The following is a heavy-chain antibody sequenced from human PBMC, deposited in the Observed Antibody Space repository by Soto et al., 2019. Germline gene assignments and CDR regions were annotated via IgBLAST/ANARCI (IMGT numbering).Heavy chain of an antibody. Sequence: GESLKISCKGSGYSFTSYWISWVRQMPRKGLEWMGRIDPSDSYTNYSPSFQGHVTISADKSLSTAYLQWSSLTYSDTAMYYCAIPSVGDCASTRCYGLEVCGRGTRV. CDR3: AIPSVGDCASTRCYGLEV. D-gene: IGHD2-2*01. CDR2: IDPSDSYT. V-gene: IGHV5-10-1*01. J-gene: IGHJ6*01. CDR1: GYSFTSYW.